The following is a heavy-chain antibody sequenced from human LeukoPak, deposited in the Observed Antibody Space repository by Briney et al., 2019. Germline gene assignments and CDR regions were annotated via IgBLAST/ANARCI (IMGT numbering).Heavy chain of an antibody. Sequence: PGGSLRLSCAASGFTFSSYGMHWVRQAPGKGLEWVAVIWYDGSNKYYADSVKGRFTISRDNSKNTVYLQMDSLRAEDTAIYFCARDKGTRALDYWGQGVLVTVSS. V-gene: IGHV3-33*01. D-gene: IGHD1-1*01. CDR2: IWYDGSNK. J-gene: IGHJ4*02. CDR1: GFTFSSYG. CDR3: ARDKGTRALDY.